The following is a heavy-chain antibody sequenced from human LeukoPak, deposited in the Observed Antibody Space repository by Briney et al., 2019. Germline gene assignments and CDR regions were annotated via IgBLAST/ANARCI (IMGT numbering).Heavy chain of an antibody. Sequence: GGSLRLSCAASGFTFSSYGMHWVRQAPGKGLEWVAVISYDGSNKYYADSVKGRFTTSRDNSKNTLYLQMNSLRAEDTAVYYCAKVSSSSWSAFDYWGQGTLVTVSS. D-gene: IGHD6-13*01. CDR3: AKVSSSSWSAFDY. V-gene: IGHV3-30*18. CDR2: ISYDGSNK. J-gene: IGHJ4*02. CDR1: GFTFSSYG.